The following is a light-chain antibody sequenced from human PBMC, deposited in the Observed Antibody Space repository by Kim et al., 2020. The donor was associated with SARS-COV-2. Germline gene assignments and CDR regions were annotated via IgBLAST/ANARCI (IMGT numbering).Light chain of an antibody. CDR1: KLVDKY. V-gene: IGLV3-1*01. J-gene: IGLJ2*01. CDR2: QDS. CDR3: QAWDSSTVV. Sequence: SVSPGQAASITCSEEKLVDKYACWYRKKPGQPPGLVIYQDSKRPSGIPERFSGSNSGNTATLTISGTQAMDEADYYCQAWDSSTVVFGGGTQLTVL.